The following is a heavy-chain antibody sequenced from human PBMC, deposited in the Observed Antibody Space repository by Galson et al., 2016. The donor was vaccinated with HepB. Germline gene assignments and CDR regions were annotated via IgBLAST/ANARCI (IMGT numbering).Heavy chain of an antibody. D-gene: IGHD2-8*01. CDR1: GYTFTNYW. V-gene: IGHV5-51*01. CDR2: THPGDSDT. Sequence: QSGAEVKKPGESLKISCKASGYTFTNYWIAWVRQMPGKGLEWMAITHPGDSDTRCSPSFQGQVTISVDKSISTAFLQWSSLKASDTGMYYCSRQQWAQVPDDAFDIWGQGTMVTVSS. J-gene: IGHJ3*02. CDR3: SRQQWAQVPDDAFDI.